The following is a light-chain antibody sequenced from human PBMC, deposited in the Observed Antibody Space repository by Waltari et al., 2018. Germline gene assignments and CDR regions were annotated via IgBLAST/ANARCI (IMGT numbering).Light chain of an antibody. CDR3: QKYDFLPAT. Sequence: EIVLTQSPGTLSLSPGERATLSCRSRQGVSKYFAWYQQRPWQPPRLLLYQASSRATGIPDRFSGSGYGTDSSLTISRLEPEDFAVYYCQKYDFLPATFGQGTTVEIK. CDR2: QAS. CDR1: QGVSKY. J-gene: IGKJ1*01. V-gene: IGKV3-20*01.